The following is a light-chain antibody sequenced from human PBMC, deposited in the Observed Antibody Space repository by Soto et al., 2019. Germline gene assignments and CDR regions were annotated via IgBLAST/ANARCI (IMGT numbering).Light chain of an antibody. CDR3: QQYNNWPPYT. J-gene: IGKJ2*01. CDR2: GAS. V-gene: IGKV3-15*01. CDR1: QSVSSN. Sequence: EIVMPQSPATLSVSPGERATLSCRASQSVSSNLAWYQQKPGQAPRLLIYGASTRATGIPARFSGSGSGTEVTLTISSLQSEDFAVYYCQQYNNWPPYTFGQGTKLEIK.